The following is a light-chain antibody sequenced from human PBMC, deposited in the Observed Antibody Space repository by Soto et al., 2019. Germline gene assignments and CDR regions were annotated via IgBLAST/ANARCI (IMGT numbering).Light chain of an antibody. V-gene: IGLV2-11*01. CDR1: SNDIGAYNY. Sequence: QSVLTQPRSVSVSPGQSVTISCTGTSNDIGAYNYVSWYQQHPGRAPKVMIYDVNKRPSGVPDRFSGSKSANTASLTIFGLQAEDEADYYCCSYAPSYTFVFGTGTKVTVL. CDR3: CSYAPSYTFV. J-gene: IGLJ1*01. CDR2: DVN.